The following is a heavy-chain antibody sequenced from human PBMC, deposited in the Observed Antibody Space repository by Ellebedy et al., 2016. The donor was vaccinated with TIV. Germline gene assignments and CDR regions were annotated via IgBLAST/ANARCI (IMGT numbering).Heavy chain of an antibody. CDR1: GGSISSSDW. V-gene: IGHV4-61*01. J-gene: IGHJ4*02. CDR2: IYYSGST. D-gene: IGHD3-16*01. CDR3: ARGGAKSDYDYVWGIKYYFDY. Sequence: SETLSLTXAVSGGSISSSDWWSWIRQPPGKGLEWIGYIYYSGSTNYNPSLKSRVTISVDTSKNQFSLKLSSVTAADTAVYYCARGGAKSDYDYVWGIKYYFDYWGQGTLVTVSS.